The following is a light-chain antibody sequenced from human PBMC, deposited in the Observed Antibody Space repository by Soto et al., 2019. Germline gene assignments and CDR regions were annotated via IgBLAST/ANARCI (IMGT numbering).Light chain of an antibody. Sequence: QSVLTQPPSVSGAPGQRVTISCTGIRSNIGAGYDVHWYQQLPGTAPKLLIYGNSNRPSGVPDRFSGSKSGTAASLAITGLQAEDEADYYCQSYDSSLSGVVFGGGTKLTVL. CDR2: GNS. CDR1: RSNIGAGYD. CDR3: QSYDSSLSGVV. V-gene: IGLV1-40*01. J-gene: IGLJ2*01.